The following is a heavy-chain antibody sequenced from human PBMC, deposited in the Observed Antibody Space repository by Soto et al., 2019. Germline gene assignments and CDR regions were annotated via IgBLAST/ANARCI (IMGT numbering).Heavy chain of an antibody. Sequence: PSETLSLTCTVSGGSISSHYWGWIRQPPGKRLEWIGNIYYTGSTNYNPSLKSRVTISIDTSKTQFSLKLSSVTAADTAIYYCATMIGYFDYWGQGTLVTVSS. CDR2: IYYTGST. V-gene: IGHV4-59*11. J-gene: IGHJ4*02. CDR3: ATMIGYFDY. D-gene: IGHD3-22*01. CDR1: GGSISSHY.